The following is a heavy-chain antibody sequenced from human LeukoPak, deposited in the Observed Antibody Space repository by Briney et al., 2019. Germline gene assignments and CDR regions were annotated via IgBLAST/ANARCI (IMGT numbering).Heavy chain of an antibody. V-gene: IGHV3-9*01. CDR2: ISWSSGTI. D-gene: IGHD2-2*01. J-gene: IGHJ4*02. CDR1: GFTFDDYA. CDR3: ASSSTTWGFDY. Sequence: GGSLTLSFRSSGFTFDDYAMHGVRQARGKGLAWVTGISWSSGTIVYRDSVKGRFNISRDNAKNTLYLQMNSQRAEHTALYYCASSSTTWGFDYWVQGTLVTVSS.